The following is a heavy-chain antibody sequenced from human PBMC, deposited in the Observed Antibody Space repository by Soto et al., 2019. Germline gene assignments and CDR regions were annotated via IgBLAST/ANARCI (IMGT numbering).Heavy chain of an antibody. CDR2: INPSGGHT. Sequence: QVQLMQSGAEVKKPGASVKVSCKASGNTFTNYYIHWVRQAPGQGLEWMGTINPSGGHTTYSQNFLGRVTMPGDTSASTLYMELTSLTSAATAVYYCARGGHVVVVTAAFDYWGQGTLVTVSS. CDR3: ARGGHVVVVTAAFDY. CDR1: GNTFTNYY. V-gene: IGHV1-46*01. D-gene: IGHD2-21*02. J-gene: IGHJ4*02.